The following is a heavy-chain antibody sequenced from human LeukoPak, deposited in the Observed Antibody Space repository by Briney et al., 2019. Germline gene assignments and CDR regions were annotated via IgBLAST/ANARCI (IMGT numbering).Heavy chain of an antibody. CDR2: IYYSGST. V-gene: IGHV4-59*01. D-gene: IGHD3-22*01. Sequence: SSETLSLTCTVSGGSISSYYWSWIRQPPGKGLEWIGCIYYSGSTNYNPSLKSRVTISVDTSKNQFSLKLSSVTAADTAVYYCASTYDSSGYYYYYGMDVWGQGTTVTVSS. CDR3: ASTYDSSGYYYYYGMDV. CDR1: GGSISSYY. J-gene: IGHJ6*02.